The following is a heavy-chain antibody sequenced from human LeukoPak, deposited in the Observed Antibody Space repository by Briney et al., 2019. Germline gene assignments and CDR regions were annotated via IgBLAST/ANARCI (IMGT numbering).Heavy chain of an antibody. D-gene: IGHD3-16*01. CDR3: AREILRRAFDI. J-gene: IGHJ3*02. V-gene: IGHV4-30-2*01. CDR1: GGSISSGGYS. CDR2: IYHSGST. Sequence: SETLSLTCTVSGGSISSGGYSWSWLRQPPGQGLEWIGYIYHSGSTYYNPSLKSRVTISVDRSKNQFSLKLSSVTAADTAVYYCAREILRRAFDIWGQGTMVTVSS.